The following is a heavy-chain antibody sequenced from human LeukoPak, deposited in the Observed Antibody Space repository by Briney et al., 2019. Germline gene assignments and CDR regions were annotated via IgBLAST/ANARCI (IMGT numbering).Heavy chain of an antibody. CDR3: ARDFYGSFDY. CDR1: GLTFSSYS. D-gene: IGHD3-10*01. CDR2: ISSSSSTI. J-gene: IGHJ4*02. V-gene: IGHV3-48*04. Sequence: GGSLRLSCAASGLTFSSYSMNWVRQAPGKGLEWVSYISSSSSTIYYADSVKGRFTISRDNAKNSLYLQMNSLRAEDTAVYYCARDFYGSFDYWGQGTLVTVSS.